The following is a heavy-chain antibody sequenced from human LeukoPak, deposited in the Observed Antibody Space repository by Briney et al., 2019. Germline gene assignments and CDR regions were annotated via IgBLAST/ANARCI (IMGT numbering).Heavy chain of an antibody. CDR3: ARVKFYDSSGYYF. CDR2: IYYSGST. CDR1: GGSISSSGYY. Sequence: PSETLSLTCTVSGGSISSSGYYWGWIRQPPGKGLEWIASIYYSGSTYYNPSLKSRVTISVDTSKNQLSLKLSSLTAADTAVYYCARVKFYDSSGYYFGGQGTLVTVSS. D-gene: IGHD3-22*01. V-gene: IGHV4-39*01. J-gene: IGHJ4*02.